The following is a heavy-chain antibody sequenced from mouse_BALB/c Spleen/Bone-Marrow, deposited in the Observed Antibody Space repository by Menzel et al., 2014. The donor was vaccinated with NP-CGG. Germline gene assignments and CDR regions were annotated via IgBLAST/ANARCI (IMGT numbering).Heavy chain of an antibody. CDR3: ARRGNWDGRAAMDY. Sequence: EVKVVESGGDLVKPGGSLKLSCAASGFTFSSYGMSWVRQTPDKRPEWVATINSGGVNTYYIDSVKGRFTISRDNAKNTLYLQMSSLKSEDTAMYHCARRGNWDGRAAMDYWGQGTSVTVSS. V-gene: IGHV5-6*02. J-gene: IGHJ4*01. CDR2: INSGGVNT. CDR1: GFTFSSYG. D-gene: IGHD4-1*01.